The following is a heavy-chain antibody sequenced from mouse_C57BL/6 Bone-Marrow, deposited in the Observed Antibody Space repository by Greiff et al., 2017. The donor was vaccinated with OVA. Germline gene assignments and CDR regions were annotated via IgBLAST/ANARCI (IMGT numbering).Heavy chain of an antibody. Sequence: EVQLQQSGAELVRPGASVKLSCTASGFNIKDDYMHWVKQRPEQGLEWIGWIDPENGDTEYASKFQGKATITADTSSNTAYLQLSSLTSEDTAVYYCTTGGRSAMDYWGQGTSVTVSS. D-gene: IGHD3-1*01. CDR1: GFNIKDDY. J-gene: IGHJ4*01. CDR3: TTGGRSAMDY. CDR2: IDPENGDT. V-gene: IGHV14-4*01.